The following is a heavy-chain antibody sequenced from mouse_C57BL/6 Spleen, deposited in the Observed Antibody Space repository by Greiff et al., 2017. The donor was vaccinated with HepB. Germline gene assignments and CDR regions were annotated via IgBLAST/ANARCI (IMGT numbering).Heavy chain of an antibody. CDR3: AGYDYYAMDY. V-gene: IGHV1-64*01. J-gene: IGHJ4*01. D-gene: IGHD2-2*01. CDR2: IHPNSGST. Sequence: VQLQQPGAELVKPGASVKLSCKASGYTFTSYWMHWVKQRPGQGLEWIGMIHPNSGSTNYNEKFKSKATLTVDKSSSTAYMRLSSLTSEDSAVYYCAGYDYYAMDYWGQGTSVTVSS. CDR1: GYTFTSYW.